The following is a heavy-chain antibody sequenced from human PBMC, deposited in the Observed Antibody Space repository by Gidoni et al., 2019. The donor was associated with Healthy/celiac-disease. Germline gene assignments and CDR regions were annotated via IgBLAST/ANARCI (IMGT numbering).Heavy chain of an antibody. V-gene: IGHV3-21*01. CDR1: GLTFSRYS. Sequence: EVQLVESGGGLVKPGGSLRLSCAASGLTFSRYSLNWVRQAPGKGLEWVSSISSSSSYIYYADSVKGRFTISRDNAKNSLYLKMNSLRAEDTAVYYCARVAVVVAATPVYYGMDVWGQGTTVTVSS. CDR3: ARVAVVVAATPVYYGMDV. CDR2: ISSSSSYI. D-gene: IGHD2-15*01. J-gene: IGHJ6*02.